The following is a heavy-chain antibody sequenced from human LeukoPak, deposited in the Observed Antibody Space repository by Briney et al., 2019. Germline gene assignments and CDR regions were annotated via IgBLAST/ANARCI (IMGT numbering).Heavy chain of an antibody. V-gene: IGHV3-48*03. CDR3: ARVRGGRWLQFGIDY. D-gene: IGHD5-24*01. CDR2: ISSSGSTI. Sequence: GGSLRLSCAASGFTFSSYGMNWVRQAPGKGLEWVSYISSSGSTIYYADSVKGRFTISRDNAKNSLYLQMNSLRAEDTAVYYCARVRGGRWLQFGIDYWGQGTLVTVSS. J-gene: IGHJ4*02. CDR1: GFTFSSYG.